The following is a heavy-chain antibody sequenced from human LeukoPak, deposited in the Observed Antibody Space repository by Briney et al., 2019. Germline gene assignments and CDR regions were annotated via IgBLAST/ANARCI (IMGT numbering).Heavy chain of an antibody. D-gene: IGHD2-2*01. CDR2: INGDGSWT. CDR1: GFTFSGYG. CDR3: VSFYETY. Sequence: GGSLRLSCAASGFTFSGYGMHWVRQAPGKGLVWVSHINGDGSWTSYADSVKGRFTISKDNAKNTVYLQMNNLRAEDTAVYYCVSFYETYWGRGTLVTVSS. V-gene: IGHV3-74*01. J-gene: IGHJ4*02.